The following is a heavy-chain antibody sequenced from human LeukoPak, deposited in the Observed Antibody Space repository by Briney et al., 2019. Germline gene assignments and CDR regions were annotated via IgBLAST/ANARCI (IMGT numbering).Heavy chain of an antibody. CDR3: ARGGGVRYSSSWYRYYFDY. Sequence: PSETLSLTCAVYGGSFSGYYWSWIRQPPGKGLEWIGEIDHSGSTNYNPSHKSRVTISVDTSKNQFSLKLSSVTAADTAVYYCARGGGVRYSSSWYRYYFDYWGQGTLVTVSS. J-gene: IGHJ4*02. CDR1: GGSFSGYY. CDR2: IDHSGST. D-gene: IGHD6-13*01. V-gene: IGHV4-34*01.